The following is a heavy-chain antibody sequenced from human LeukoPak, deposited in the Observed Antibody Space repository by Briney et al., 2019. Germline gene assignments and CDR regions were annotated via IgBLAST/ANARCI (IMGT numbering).Heavy chain of an antibody. D-gene: IGHD5-18*01. Sequence: GGSLRLSCAASGFTFSNYWMHWVRQAPGKGLVWVSRINSDGINTSYADSVKGRFTISRDNAKNTLNLQMNSLRAEDTAVYYCAREGYSYGYDYWGQGTLVTVSS. J-gene: IGHJ4*02. CDR3: AREGYSYGYDY. CDR1: GFTFSNYW. V-gene: IGHV3-74*01. CDR2: INSDGINT.